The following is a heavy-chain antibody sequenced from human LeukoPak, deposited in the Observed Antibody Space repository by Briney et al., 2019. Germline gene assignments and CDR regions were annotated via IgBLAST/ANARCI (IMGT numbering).Heavy chain of an antibody. Sequence: SETLSLTCAVYGGSFSGYYWSWSRQPPGQGLEWIGEIYHSGSTNYNPSLKSRVTISVDKSKNQFSLKLSSVTAADTAVYYCARVNLVGTYYDILTGPYYYYGMDVWGQGTTVTVSS. CDR1: GGSFSGYY. V-gene: IGHV4-34*01. CDR2: IYHSGST. CDR3: ARVNLVGTYYDILTGPYYYYGMDV. J-gene: IGHJ6*02. D-gene: IGHD3-9*01.